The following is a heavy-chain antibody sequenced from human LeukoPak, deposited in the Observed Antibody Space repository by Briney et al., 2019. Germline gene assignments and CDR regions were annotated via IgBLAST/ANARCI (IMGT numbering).Heavy chain of an antibody. Sequence: GGSLRLSCAASGFTFSIYAMHWVRQAPGKGLEWVAVISYDGSNKYYADSVKGRFTISRDNSKNTLYLQMNSLRAEDTAVYYCARVTTGTTWFRNHYFDYWGQGTLVTVSS. D-gene: IGHD1-1*01. CDR3: ARVTTGTTWFRNHYFDY. J-gene: IGHJ4*02. V-gene: IGHV3-30*04. CDR2: ISYDGSNK. CDR1: GFTFSIYA.